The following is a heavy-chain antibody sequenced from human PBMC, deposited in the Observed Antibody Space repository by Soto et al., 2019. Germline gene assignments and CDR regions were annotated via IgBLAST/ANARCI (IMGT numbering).Heavy chain of an antibody. CDR3: ARVSYPRGPLGY. J-gene: IGHJ4*02. D-gene: IGHD5-18*01. Sequence: QVQLQESGPGLVKPSQTLSLTCSVSGDSISSGGYSWNWIRQAPGKGLEWIGYIYHTGRTYYNPSLKSRVTVSVDRSQRQFSLNINSVTAADTAVYYCARVSYPRGPLGYWGQGILVTVSS. CDR1: GDSISSGGYS. CDR2: IYHTGRT. V-gene: IGHV4-30-2*01.